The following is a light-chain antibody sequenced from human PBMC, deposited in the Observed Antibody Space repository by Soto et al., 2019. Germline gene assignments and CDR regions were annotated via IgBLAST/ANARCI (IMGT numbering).Light chain of an antibody. J-gene: IGKJ2*01. CDR3: QHYESYTPYT. CDR2: KAS. CDR1: QSVSSY. V-gene: IGKV1-5*03. Sequence: DIQMTQSPSTLSASVGDRATITCRASQSVSSYLAWYQQKPGKAAKLLLYKASSLESEVPSKFSGSGSGTEFTLTISSLQPDDFATYYCQHYESYTPYTFGQGTKLEIK.